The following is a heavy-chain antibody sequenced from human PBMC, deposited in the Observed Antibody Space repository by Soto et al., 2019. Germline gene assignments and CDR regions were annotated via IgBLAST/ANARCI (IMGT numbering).Heavy chain of an antibody. CDR2: IIPVFGTA. CDR3: ARGDATKIVVTTYYAMDV. CDR1: GGSLSNYG. D-gene: IGHD3-9*01. V-gene: IGHV1-69*12. Sequence: QVQLVQSGAEVKKPGSSVKVSCKASGGSLSNYGISWVRQAPGQGLEWMGGIIPVFGTANYAQKFQGRVTITADESTCIVYMDVTSLRSEDTAVYYCARGDATKIVVTTYYAMDVWGQGTTVTVSS. J-gene: IGHJ6*02.